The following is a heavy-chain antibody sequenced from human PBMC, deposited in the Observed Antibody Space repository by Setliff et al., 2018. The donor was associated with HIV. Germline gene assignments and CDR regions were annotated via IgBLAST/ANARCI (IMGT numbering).Heavy chain of an antibody. J-gene: IGHJ5*01. V-gene: IGHV1-46*01. D-gene: IGHD6-19*01. Sequence: GASVKVSCKASGYTFTSYYMHWVRQAPGQGLEWMGVINPINGDATFVRNFQGRGTMTRETSTKTVYMELSSLKFEDTAVYYCVRGGPGGLEVAALELDSWGQGTLVTVSS. CDR1: GYTFTSYY. CDR2: INPINGDA. CDR3: VRGGPGGLEVAALELDS.